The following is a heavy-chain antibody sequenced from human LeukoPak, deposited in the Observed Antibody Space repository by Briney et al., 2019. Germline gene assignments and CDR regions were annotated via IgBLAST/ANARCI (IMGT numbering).Heavy chain of an antibody. V-gene: IGHV1-2*06. CDR3: AREGHLSGYYFPDY. D-gene: IGHD3-22*01. Sequence: ASVRVSCKASVYTFTGYYMHCVPHAPRQGLEWMGRIYPDRGVTNYAQKFQGSVTMTRDTSISTAYMELSRLRSDDTAVYYCAREGHLSGYYFPDYWGQGTLVTVSS. CDR2: IYPDRGVT. CDR1: VYTFTGYY. J-gene: IGHJ4*02.